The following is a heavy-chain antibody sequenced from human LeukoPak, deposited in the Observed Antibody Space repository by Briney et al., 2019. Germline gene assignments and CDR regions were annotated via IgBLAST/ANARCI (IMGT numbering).Heavy chain of an antibody. V-gene: IGHV3-7*03. Sequence: GGSLRLSCAASGFTFRNYWMTWVRQAPGKGLEWVANINQEGNDKYYVDSVKGRFTISRDNTKNSLFLQMNSLRAEDTAVYYCVVTRTRGDHWGQGTLVTVS. CDR1: GFTFRNYW. CDR2: INQEGNDK. CDR3: VVTRTRGDH. J-gene: IGHJ4*02. D-gene: IGHD4-23*01.